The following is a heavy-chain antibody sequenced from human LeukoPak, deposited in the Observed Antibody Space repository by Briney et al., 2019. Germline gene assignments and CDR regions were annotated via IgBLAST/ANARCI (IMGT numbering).Heavy chain of an antibody. D-gene: IGHD3-10*02. V-gene: IGHV3-7*01. CDR2: TKQDGSEK. J-gene: IGHJ4*02. Sequence: GGSLRLSCAASGFTFSSYWMSWVRQAPGEGLEWVANTKQDGSEKYYVDSVKGRFTISRDNAKNSLYLQMNSLRAEDTAVYYCASVTPYYVAYWGQGTLVTVSS. CDR3: ASVTPYYVAY. CDR1: GFTFSSYW.